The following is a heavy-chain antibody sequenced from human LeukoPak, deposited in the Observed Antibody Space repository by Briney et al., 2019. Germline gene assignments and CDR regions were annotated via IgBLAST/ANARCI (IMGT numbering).Heavy chain of an antibody. D-gene: IGHD3-9*01. Sequence: SVKVSCKASGGTFSSYAITWVRQAPGQGLEWMGRIIPIFGTANYAQKFQGRVTITTDESTSAAYMELSSLRSEDTAVYYCAREESYDILTGYYSSYWGQGTLVTVSS. V-gene: IGHV1-69*05. CDR2: IIPIFGTA. CDR1: GGTFSSYA. J-gene: IGHJ4*02. CDR3: AREESYDILTGYYSSY.